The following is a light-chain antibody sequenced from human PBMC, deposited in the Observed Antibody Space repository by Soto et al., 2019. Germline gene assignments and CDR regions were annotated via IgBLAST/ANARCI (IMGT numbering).Light chain of an antibody. CDR1: QGINTY. Sequence: DIQLTQSPSFLSASVGDRVTITCRASQGINTYLAWYQQKLGKAPEVLIYDASKLHSGVPSRFSGSGSGTEFTLTISSLQPEDFATYFCQQLNTYSSFGGGTKVDIK. J-gene: IGKJ4*01. V-gene: IGKV1-9*01. CDR2: DAS. CDR3: QQLNTYSS.